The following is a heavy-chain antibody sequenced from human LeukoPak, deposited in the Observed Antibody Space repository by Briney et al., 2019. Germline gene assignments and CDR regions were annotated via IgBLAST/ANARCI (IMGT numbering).Heavy chain of an antibody. Sequence: SQTLSLTCTVSGGSISSGDYYWSWIRQPPGKGLEWIGYIYTSGSTNYNPSLKSRVTISVDTSKNQFSLKLTSVTAADTAVYSCARARGSSSGPRIDNWFDPWGQGTLVTVSS. CDR3: ARARGSSSGPRIDNWFDP. D-gene: IGHD6-6*01. J-gene: IGHJ5*02. CDR2: IYTSGST. CDR1: GGSISSGDYY. V-gene: IGHV4-30-4*08.